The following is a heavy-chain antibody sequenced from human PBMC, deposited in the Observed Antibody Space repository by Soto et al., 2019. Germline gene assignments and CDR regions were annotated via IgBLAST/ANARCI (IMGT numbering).Heavy chain of an antibody. CDR1: GYPVTAYY. CDR2: INPATGAA. J-gene: IGHJ3*02. Sequence: QLHLVQSGAVVKKPGASVTVSCSASGYPVTAYYMHWVRQAPGRGLEWMGGINPATGAAKYTQTFQGRVTMTRDTSPSPVFMELGGLTSEDTAVFYCARGGGVGVAGSAAFDMWCQGTVVTVSS. D-gene: IGHD3-3*01. CDR3: ARGGGVGVAGSAAFDM. V-gene: IGHV1-2*02.